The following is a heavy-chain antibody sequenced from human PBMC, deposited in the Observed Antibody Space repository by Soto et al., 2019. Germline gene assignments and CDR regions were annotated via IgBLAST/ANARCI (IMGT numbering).Heavy chain of an antibody. D-gene: IGHD3-16*01. CDR3: ARDRRALGPFDGLAA. Sequence: GGSLRLSCASSGFTFSSYGMHWVRQAPGEGLEWVALIWFDGTNYRQADSVRGRFSISRDNSKNTLYLQMDSLRAGDTGVYYCARDRRALGPFDGLAAWGQGTSVTVSS. V-gene: IGHV3-33*01. CDR2: IWFDGTNY. J-gene: IGHJ5*01. CDR1: GFTFSSYG.